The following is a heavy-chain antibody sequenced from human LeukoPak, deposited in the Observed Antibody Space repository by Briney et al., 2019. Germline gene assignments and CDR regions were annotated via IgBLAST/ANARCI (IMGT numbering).Heavy chain of an antibody. J-gene: IGHJ4*02. V-gene: IGHV4-59*01. D-gene: IGHD4-17*01. CDR3: ARDFFGDFHSDY. Sequence: PSETLSLTCTVSGGSISTYYWNWIRQPPGKGLEWIGYIYYSGSTNYNPSLKSRVTISVDTSKNQFSLKLSSVTAADTAVYYCARDFFGDFHSDYWGQGTLVTVSS. CDR1: GGSISTYY. CDR2: IYYSGST.